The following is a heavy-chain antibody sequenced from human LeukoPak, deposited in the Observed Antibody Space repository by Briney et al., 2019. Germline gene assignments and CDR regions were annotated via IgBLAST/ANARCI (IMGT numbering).Heavy chain of an antibody. V-gene: IGHV3-23*01. CDR2: ISGSGGST. D-gene: IGHD6-19*01. Sequence: PGGSLRLSCAASGFTFSSYAMSWVRQAPGKGLEWVSAISGSGGSTYYADSVKGRFTISRDNSKSTLYLQMNSLRAEDTAVYYCAKWNSSGLRAFDIWGQGTMVTVSS. CDR3: AKWNSSGLRAFDI. J-gene: IGHJ3*02. CDR1: GFTFSSYA.